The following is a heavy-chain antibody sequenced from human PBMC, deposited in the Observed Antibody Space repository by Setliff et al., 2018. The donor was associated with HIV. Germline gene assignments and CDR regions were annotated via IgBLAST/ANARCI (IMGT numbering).Heavy chain of an antibody. Sequence: ASVKVSCKASGYTFTSYDINWVRQATGQGLEWMGWMNPNSGNTGYAQKSQGRVTMTRNTSISTAYMELSSLRSEDTAVYYCARTVTYYYDSSCYPWYYYGMDVWGQGTTVTVSS. D-gene: IGHD3-22*01. CDR1: GYTFTSYD. J-gene: IGHJ6*02. V-gene: IGHV1-8*02. CDR3: ARTVTYYYDSSCYPWYYYGMDV. CDR2: MNPNSGNT.